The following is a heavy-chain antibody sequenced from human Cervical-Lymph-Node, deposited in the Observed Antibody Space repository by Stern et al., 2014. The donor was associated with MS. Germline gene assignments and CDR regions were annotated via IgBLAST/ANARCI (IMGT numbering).Heavy chain of an antibody. Sequence: VQLVQSGGGVVQPGRSLRLSCAASGFTFSTYGMHWVRQAPGKGLEWVAVISYDGSNKYYADSVKGRITISRDNSKNALYLQMNSLRAEDTAVYYCAKGGWELPNYYYGMDVWGQGTTVTGSS. D-gene: IGHD1-26*01. CDR1: GFTFSTYG. CDR2: ISYDGSNK. CDR3: AKGGWELPNYYYGMDV. J-gene: IGHJ6*02. V-gene: IGHV3-30*18.